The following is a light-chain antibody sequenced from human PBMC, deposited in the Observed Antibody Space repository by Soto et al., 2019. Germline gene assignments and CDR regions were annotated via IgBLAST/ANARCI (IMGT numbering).Light chain of an antibody. Sequence: DIQMTQSPSSLSASVGDRVTITCRASQGIRNDLGWFQQKPGKAPRRLIYSTSSLQSGVPSRFSGSGSGTEFTLTITSLQPEDFAAYYCQQLYSYPLTFGGGTKVDIK. CDR1: QGIRND. CDR2: STS. CDR3: QQLYSYPLT. V-gene: IGKV1-17*01. J-gene: IGKJ4*01.